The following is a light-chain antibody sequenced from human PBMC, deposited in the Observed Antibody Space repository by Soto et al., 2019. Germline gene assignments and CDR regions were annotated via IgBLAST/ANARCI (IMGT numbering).Light chain of an antibody. Sequence: EIVLTQSPGTLSLSPGERATLTCRASQSVTSNFLAWYQQKPVQAPRLLMYGASSRATGIPDRFSGSGSGTDFTLTISRLEPEDFALYYCHQYGSSPLTFGPGTKVDIK. V-gene: IGKV3-20*01. CDR2: GAS. J-gene: IGKJ3*01. CDR3: HQYGSSPLT. CDR1: QSVTSNF.